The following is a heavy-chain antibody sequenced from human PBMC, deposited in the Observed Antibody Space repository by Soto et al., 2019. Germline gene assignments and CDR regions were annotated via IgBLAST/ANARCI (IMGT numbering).Heavy chain of an antibody. CDR3: VKLRLELLYLDS. Sequence: LRLSCAASGFTFNRYGMSWVRQAPGKGLEWVSAISGSGDSTYYADSVKGRFTISRDSSNNTLYPQMNNLRADDTALYFCVKLRLELLYLDSWGLGALVTVSS. D-gene: IGHD1-7*01. J-gene: IGHJ4*02. CDR2: ISGSGDST. CDR1: GFTFNRYG. V-gene: IGHV3-23*01.